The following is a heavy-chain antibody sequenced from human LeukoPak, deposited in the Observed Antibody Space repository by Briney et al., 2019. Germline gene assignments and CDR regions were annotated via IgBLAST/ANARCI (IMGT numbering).Heavy chain of an antibody. CDR3: ASGEWFGELFPMPLDAFDI. J-gene: IGHJ3*02. CDR1: GYTFTSYG. D-gene: IGHD3-10*01. V-gene: IGHV1-18*01. Sequence: GASVKVSCKASGYTFTSYGISWVRQAPGQGLEWMGWISAYNGNTNYAQKLQGRVTMTADASTSTAYMELRSLRSDDTAVYYCASGEWFGELFPMPLDAFDIWGQGTMVTVSS. CDR2: ISAYNGNT.